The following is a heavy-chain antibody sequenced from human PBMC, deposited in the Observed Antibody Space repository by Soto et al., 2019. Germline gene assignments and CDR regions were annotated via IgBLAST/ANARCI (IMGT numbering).Heavy chain of an antibody. CDR2: IYYSGST. J-gene: IGHJ3*02. CDR3: ARDHEGVTGTFLDAFDI. Sequence: SETLSLTCTVSGDSISPYYWSWIRQPPGKGLEWIGYIYYSGSTNYNPSLKSRVTISVDTSKNQFSLKLSSVTAADTAVYYCARDHEGVTGTFLDAFDIWGQGTMVTVSS. V-gene: IGHV4-59*01. D-gene: IGHD1-7*01. CDR1: GDSISPYY.